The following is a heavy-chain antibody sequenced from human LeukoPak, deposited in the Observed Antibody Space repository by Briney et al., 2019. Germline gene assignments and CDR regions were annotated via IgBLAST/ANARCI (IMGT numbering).Heavy chain of an antibody. J-gene: IGHJ4*02. CDR3: ARGISVFSGWYGGYYFDY. D-gene: IGHD6-19*01. V-gene: IGHV4-39*07. CDR1: SGSISRRFYY. CDR2: IYYSGNT. Sequence: PSETLSLTCSVSSGSISRRFYYCRWVRQPPGEGAEWIGSIYYSGNTYYNPSLKIRVIISVDTPKNQFSLKLSSVTAADTAVYYCARGISVFSGWYGGYYFDYWGQGTLVTVSS.